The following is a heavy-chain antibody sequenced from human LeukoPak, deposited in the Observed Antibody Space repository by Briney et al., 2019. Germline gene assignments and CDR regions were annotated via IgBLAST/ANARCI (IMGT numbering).Heavy chain of an antibody. CDR3: ARPVTAVPYLDC. CDR2: IYYSGST. Sequence: SETLSLTCTVSGGSISSSSYYWGWIRRPPGKGLEWIGSIYYSGSTYYNPSLKSRVTISVDTSKNQFSLKLSSVTAADTAVYYCARPVTAVPYLDCWGQGTLVTVSS. D-gene: IGHD6-19*01. CDR1: GGSISSSSYY. J-gene: IGHJ4*02. V-gene: IGHV4-39*01.